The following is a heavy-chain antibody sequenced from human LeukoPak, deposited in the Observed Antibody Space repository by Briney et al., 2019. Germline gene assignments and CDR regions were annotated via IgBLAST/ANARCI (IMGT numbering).Heavy chain of an antibody. J-gene: IGHJ3*02. V-gene: IGHV4-39*07. CDR2: IYYSGST. Sequence: SETLSLTCTVSGGSISSSSYYWGWIRQPPGKGLEWIGSIYYSGSTYYNPSLKSRVTISVDKSKNQFSLKLSSVTAADTAVYYCARVDRGIVVVPAARGNAFDIWGQGTMVTVSS. CDR1: GGSISSSSYY. D-gene: IGHD2-2*01. CDR3: ARVDRGIVVVPAARGNAFDI.